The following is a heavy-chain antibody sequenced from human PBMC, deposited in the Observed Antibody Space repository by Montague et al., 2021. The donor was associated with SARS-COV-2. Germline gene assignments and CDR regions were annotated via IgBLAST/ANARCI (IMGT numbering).Heavy chain of an antibody. J-gene: IGHJ4*02. CDR3: VRGWGSWFH. CDR2: IDQSGTT. V-gene: IGHV4-34*01. Sequence: SETLSLTCAVHTTSFSGYYRGWIRQSPGKGLEWIGEIDQSGTTNYNPTLKSRVTISADTSKSQFSLKLNSVTAADTAVYYCVRGWGSWFHWGQGTLVTVSS. D-gene: IGHD3-16*01. CDR1: TTSFSGYY.